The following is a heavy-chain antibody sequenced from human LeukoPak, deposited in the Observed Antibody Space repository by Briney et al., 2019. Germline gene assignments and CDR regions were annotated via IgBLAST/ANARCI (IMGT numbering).Heavy chain of an antibody. V-gene: IGHV3-23*01. D-gene: IGHD2-2*01. Sequence: GGSLRLSCAASGFTFSSYGMSWVRQAPGKGLEWVSAISGSGGSTYYADSVKGRFTISRDNSKNTLYLQMNSLRAEDTAVYYCAKDIVVVPAANGGAFDIWGQGTMVTVSS. CDR2: ISGSGGST. CDR3: AKDIVVVPAANGGAFDI. J-gene: IGHJ3*02. CDR1: GFTFSSYG.